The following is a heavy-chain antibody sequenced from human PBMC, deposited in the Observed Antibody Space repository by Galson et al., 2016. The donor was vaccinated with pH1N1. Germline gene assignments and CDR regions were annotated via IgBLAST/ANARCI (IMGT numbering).Heavy chain of an antibody. D-gene: IGHD4-17*01. CDR2: ISGSGGST. V-gene: IGHV3-23*01. CDR1: GFTFSSYA. Sequence: SLRLSCAASGFTFSSYAMRWVRQAPGKGLEWVSAISGSGGSTYYADSVKGRFTISRDNSKNTLYLQMNSLRAEDTAVYYCAKTLTHGEIYDAFDIWGQGTMVTVSS. J-gene: IGHJ3*02. CDR3: AKTLTHGEIYDAFDI.